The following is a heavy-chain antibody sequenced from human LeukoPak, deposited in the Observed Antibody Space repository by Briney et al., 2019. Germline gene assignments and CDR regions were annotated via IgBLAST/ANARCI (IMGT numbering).Heavy chain of an antibody. CDR3: ARRFYFDSSGLTDAFDI. J-gene: IGHJ3*02. CDR1: GFTVRSNY. D-gene: IGHD3-22*01. V-gene: IGHV3-66*04. Sequence: GGSLRLSCAASGFTVRSNYMSCVRQAPGKGLECVSVIYSGGTTHYADSVKGRFTISRDNSKNTLYLQMNSLRAEDTAVYYCARRFYFDSSGLTDAFDIWGQGTMVAVSS. CDR2: IYSGGTT.